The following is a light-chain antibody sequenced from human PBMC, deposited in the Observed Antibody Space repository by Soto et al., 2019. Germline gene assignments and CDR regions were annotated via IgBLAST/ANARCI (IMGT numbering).Light chain of an antibody. J-gene: IGKJ1*01. V-gene: IGKV3-20*01. CDR2: GAS. CDR3: LQYGTQWCT. Sequence: EIVLTQSPGTLSLSPGERVTLSCGASQSVPANYLAWYQQKPGQAPRLLIYGASNRASGIPDRFSGSGSGTDFTLPVSRLEPEDFAFYFCLQYGTQWCTFGQGARVEIK. CDR1: QSVPANY.